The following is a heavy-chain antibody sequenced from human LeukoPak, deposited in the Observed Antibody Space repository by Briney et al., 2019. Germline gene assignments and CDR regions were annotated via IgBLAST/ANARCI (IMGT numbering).Heavy chain of an antibody. Sequence: GGSLRLSCAASGFTFSSYGMSWVRQAPGKGLQWVAAISGSDGSTYYADSVKGRFTISRDISKSTLYLQMNSLRAEDMAVYYCVKGGDYGRAFDIWGQGTMVTVSS. D-gene: IGHD4-17*01. CDR2: ISGSDGST. J-gene: IGHJ3*02. V-gene: IGHV3-23*01. CDR1: GFTFSSYG. CDR3: VKGGDYGRAFDI.